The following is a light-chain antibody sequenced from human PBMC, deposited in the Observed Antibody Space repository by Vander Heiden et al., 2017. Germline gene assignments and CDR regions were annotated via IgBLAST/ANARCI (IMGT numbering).Light chain of an antibody. CDR2: SNN. CDR3: AAWDDSLNGYWV. CDR1: SSNIGSNT. Sequence: QSVLTQPPSASGTPGKRVTIPCSGSSSNIGSNTGNWYQQLPGTAPKLLIYSNNQRPSGVPDRFSGSKSGTSASLAISGLQSEDEADYYCAAWDDSLNGYWVFGGGTKLTVL. J-gene: IGLJ3*02. V-gene: IGLV1-44*01.